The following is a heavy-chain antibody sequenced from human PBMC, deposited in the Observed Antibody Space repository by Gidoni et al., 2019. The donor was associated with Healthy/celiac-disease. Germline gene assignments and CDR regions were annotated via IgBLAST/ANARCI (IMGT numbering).Heavy chain of an antibody. D-gene: IGHD3-22*01. CDR1: GFTFSSYA. J-gene: IGHJ4*02. V-gene: IGHV3-23*01. Sequence: EVQLLESGGGLVQPGGSLRLSCAASGFTFSSYAMSRVRQAPGKGLEWVSAISGSGGSTYYADSVKGRFTISRDNSKNTLYLQMNSLRAEDTAVYYCAKEYYYDSSGYYYYFDYWGQGTLVTVSS. CDR2: ISGSGGST. CDR3: AKEYYYDSSGYYYYFDY.